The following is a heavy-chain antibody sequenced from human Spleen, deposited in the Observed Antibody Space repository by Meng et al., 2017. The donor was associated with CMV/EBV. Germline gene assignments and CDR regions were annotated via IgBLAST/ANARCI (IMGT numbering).Heavy chain of an antibody. CDR1: GGSVSSGSYY. Sequence: GSLRLSCTVSGGSVSSGSYYWSWIRQPPGKGLEWIGYIYYSGSTNYNPSLKSRVTISVDTSKNQFSLKLSSVTAADTAVYYCGGGTYYTYFYYPMDVWGHVTTVTVSS. V-gene: IGHV4-61*01. D-gene: IGHD1-26*01. CDR3: GGGTYYTYFYYPMDV. CDR2: IYYSGST. J-gene: IGHJ6*02.